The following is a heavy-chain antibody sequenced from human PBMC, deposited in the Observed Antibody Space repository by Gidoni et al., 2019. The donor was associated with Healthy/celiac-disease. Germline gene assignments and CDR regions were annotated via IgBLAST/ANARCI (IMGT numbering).Heavy chain of an antibody. J-gene: IGHJ4*02. Sequence: QVQLVESGGGVVQPGRSLRLSCAASGFTFSSYGMHWVRQAPGKGLEWVAVISYDGSNKYYADSVKGRFTISRDNSKNTLYLQMNSLRAEDTAVYYCAKQRWLPYYFDYWGQGTLVTVSS. CDR2: ISYDGSNK. V-gene: IGHV3-30*18. CDR3: AKQRWLPYYFDY. D-gene: IGHD5-12*01. CDR1: GFTFSSYG.